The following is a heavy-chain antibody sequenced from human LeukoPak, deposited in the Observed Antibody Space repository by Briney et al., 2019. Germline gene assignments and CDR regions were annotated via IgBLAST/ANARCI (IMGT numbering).Heavy chain of an antibody. D-gene: IGHD3-22*01. J-gene: IGHJ3*02. CDR3: TRHTTMIISGAFDI. V-gene: IGHV3-21*01. Sequence: GGSLRLSCTASGFTFSTYTMNWVRQAPGEGLEWVSSISSSSYIYYADSVKGRFTISRDNAENSLYLQMNSLRAEDTAVYYCTRHTTMIISGAFDIWGQGTMVTVSS. CDR1: GFTFSTYT. CDR2: ISSSSYI.